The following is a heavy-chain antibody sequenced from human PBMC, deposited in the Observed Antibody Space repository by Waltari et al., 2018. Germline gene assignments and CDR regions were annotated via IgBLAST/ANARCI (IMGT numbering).Heavy chain of an antibody. D-gene: IGHD1-26*01. CDR1: GGSISSSPW. CDR3: ARVVGAIGYYFDY. CDR2: IYHSGST. Sequence: VQLPESGPGLVKPSGTLSLPCAVSGGSISSSPWWSWVRQPPGKGLEWIGEIYHSGSTNYNPSLKSRGTISVDKSKNQFSLKLSSVTAADTAVYYCARVVGAIGYYFDYWGQGTLVTVSS. J-gene: IGHJ4*02. V-gene: IGHV4-4*02.